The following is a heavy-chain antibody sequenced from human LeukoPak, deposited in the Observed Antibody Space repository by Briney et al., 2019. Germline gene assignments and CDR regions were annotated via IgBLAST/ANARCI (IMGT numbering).Heavy chain of an antibody. CDR1: GFTVSSNY. V-gene: IGHV3-53*01. CDR2: IYSGGST. Sequence: GGSLRLSCAASGFTVSSNYMSWVRQAPGKGLEWVSVIYSGGSTYYADSVKGRFTISRDNAKNSLYLQMNSLRAEDTAVYYCARADWFDPWGQGTLVTVSS. CDR3: ARADWFDP. J-gene: IGHJ5*02.